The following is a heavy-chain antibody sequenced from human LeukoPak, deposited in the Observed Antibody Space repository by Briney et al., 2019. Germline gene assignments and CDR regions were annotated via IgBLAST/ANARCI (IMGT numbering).Heavy chain of an antibody. CDR3: TTKHREMATFAADY. J-gene: IGHJ4*02. CDR1: GSTFSNAW. D-gene: IGHD5-24*01. Sequence: PVGSLRLSCAPSGSTFSNAWMSRVHQAPGKGLKALRRIKSKTDCRTTDYAAPVKGRFTISRDDSKKKLYLHMNSMKTVHIAVYYCTTKHREMATFAADYWGQGNLVTVSS. CDR2: IKSKTDCRTT. V-gene: IGHV3-15*01.